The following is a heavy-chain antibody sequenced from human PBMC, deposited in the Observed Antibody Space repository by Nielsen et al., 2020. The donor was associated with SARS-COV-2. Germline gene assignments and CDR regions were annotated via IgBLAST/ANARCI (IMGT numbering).Heavy chain of an antibody. CDR2: IWYDGSNK. CDR3: ARGFDL. Sequence: GESLKISCAASGFTFSNSGMHWVRQAPGKGLEWVAVIWYDGSNKYYADSVKGRFTISRDNSKNTLYLQLNSLRAEDTAVYYCARGFDLWGRGTLVTVSS. J-gene: IGHJ2*01. V-gene: IGHV3-33*01. CDR1: GFTFSNSG.